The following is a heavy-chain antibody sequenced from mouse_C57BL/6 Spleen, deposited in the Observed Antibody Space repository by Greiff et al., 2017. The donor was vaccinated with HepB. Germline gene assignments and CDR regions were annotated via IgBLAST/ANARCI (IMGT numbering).Heavy chain of an antibody. CDR2: INPSTGGT. V-gene: IGHV1-42*01. CDR3: ARFGGNYYGSSYWYFDV. J-gene: IGHJ1*03. Sequence: EVQLQQSGPELVKPGASVKISCKASGYSFTGYYMNWVKQSPEKSLEWIGEINPSTGGTTYNQKFKAKATLTVDKSSSSAYMQLKSLTSEDSAVYYCARFGGNYYGSSYWYFDVWGTGTTVTVSS. CDR1: GYSFTGYY. D-gene: IGHD1-1*01.